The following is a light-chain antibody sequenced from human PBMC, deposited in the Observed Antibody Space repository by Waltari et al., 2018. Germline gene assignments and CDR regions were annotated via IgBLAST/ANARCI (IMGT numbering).Light chain of an antibody. CDR3: MQALQTPWT. Sequence: DIVVTQSPLSLPVTPGEPASISCRSSQSLLDRNGYNLLDWYLQKPGQSPQLLIYFVSNRASGVPDRFSGSGSGRDFTLKISRVEAEDVGVYYCMQALQTPWTFGQGTKVEIK. CDR2: FVS. J-gene: IGKJ1*01. CDR1: QSLLDRNGYNL. V-gene: IGKV2-28*01.